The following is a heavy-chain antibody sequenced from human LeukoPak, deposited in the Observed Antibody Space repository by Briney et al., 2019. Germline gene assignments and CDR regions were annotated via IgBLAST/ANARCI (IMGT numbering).Heavy chain of an antibody. D-gene: IGHD5-18*01. CDR3: AKDLTWDTAMEAFDY. Sequence: GGSLRLSCAASGFTFSSYAMSWVRQAPGKGLEWVSAISGSGGSTYYADSVKGRFTISRDNSKNTLYLQMNSLRAEDTAVYYCAKDLTWDTAMEAFDYWGQGTLVTVSS. CDR1: GFTFSSYA. V-gene: IGHV3-23*01. CDR2: ISGSGGST. J-gene: IGHJ4*02.